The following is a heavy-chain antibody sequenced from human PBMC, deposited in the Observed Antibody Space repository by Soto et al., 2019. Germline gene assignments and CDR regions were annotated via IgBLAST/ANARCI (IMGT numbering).Heavy chain of an antibody. Sequence: TLSLTCAVYGGSFSGYSWSWIRQPPGKGLEWIGEINHSGSTNYNPSLKSRVTIAVDTSKNHFSLNLSSVTAADTALYCCARGPGLRAVAERYYYYGIKVCGRGTTVTVSS. CDR1: GGSFSGYS. CDR3: ARGPGLRAVAERYYYYGIKV. D-gene: IGHD6-19*01. J-gene: IGHJ6*02. CDR2: INHSGST. V-gene: IGHV4-34*01.